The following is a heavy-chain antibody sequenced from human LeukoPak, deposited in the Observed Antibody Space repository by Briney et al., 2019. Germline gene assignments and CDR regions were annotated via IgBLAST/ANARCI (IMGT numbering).Heavy chain of an antibody. CDR1: GFTFTNAW. D-gene: IGHD7-27*01. Sequence: PGGSLRLSCAASGFTFTNAWMNWVRQAPGKGLEWVGRIKSKTDGGTTDYAAPVKGRFTISRDDSKNTLYLQMNSLKTEDTAVYYCTTDSDLTGDPRALVYWGQGTLVTVSS. CDR2: IKSKTDGGTT. CDR3: TTDSDLTGDPRALVY. J-gene: IGHJ4*02. V-gene: IGHV3-15*07.